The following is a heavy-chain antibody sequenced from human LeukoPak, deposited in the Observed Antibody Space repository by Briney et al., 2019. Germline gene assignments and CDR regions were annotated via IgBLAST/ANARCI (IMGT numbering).Heavy chain of an antibody. CDR1: GFTFSSYA. Sequence: PGGSLRLSCAASGFTFSSYAMSWVRQAPGKGLEWVSAISGSGGSTYYADSVKGRFTISRDNSKSTLYLQMNSLRAEDTAVYYCAKSPVLRYFDWLGWFDPWGQGTLVTVSS. CDR2: ISGSGGST. CDR3: AKSPVLRYFDWLGWFDP. V-gene: IGHV3-23*01. J-gene: IGHJ5*02. D-gene: IGHD3-9*01.